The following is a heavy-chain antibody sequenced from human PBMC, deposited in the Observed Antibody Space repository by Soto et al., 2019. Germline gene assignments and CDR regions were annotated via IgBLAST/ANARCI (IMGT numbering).Heavy chain of an antibody. CDR1: GGSISSYY. Sequence: SETLSLTCTVSGGSISSYYWSWIRLPPGTGLEWIGHISDSGSTKYNPSLKSRVTISVDKSKNQVSLKLSFVTAADTALYYCARDYYYDSRGYPGAYYYGMDVWGQGTTVTVSS. CDR3: ARDYYYDSRGYPGAYYYGMDV. J-gene: IGHJ6*02. CDR2: ISDSGST. D-gene: IGHD3-22*01. V-gene: IGHV4-59*01.